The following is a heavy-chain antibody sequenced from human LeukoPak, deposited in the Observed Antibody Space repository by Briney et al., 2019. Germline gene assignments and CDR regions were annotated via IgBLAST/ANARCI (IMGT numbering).Heavy chain of an antibody. Sequence: PGGSLRLSCTASGFTFSSYWMSWVRQAPGKGLEWVANIKKDGSENYYVDSVKGRSTISRDNAKNSLYLQMNSLRAEDMAVYYCARGPMTLGAFDIWGQGTMVTVSS. J-gene: IGHJ3*02. V-gene: IGHV3-7*03. CDR3: ARGPMTLGAFDI. CDR2: IKKDGSEN. D-gene: IGHD3-16*01. CDR1: GFTFSSYW.